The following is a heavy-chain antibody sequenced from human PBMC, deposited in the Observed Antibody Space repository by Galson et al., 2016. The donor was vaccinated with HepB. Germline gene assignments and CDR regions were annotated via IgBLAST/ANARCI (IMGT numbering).Heavy chain of an antibody. CDR2: ITSSSGYI. Sequence: SLRLSCAASGFTFSGYTMNWVRQTPEKGLEWVSSITSSSGYIYYADSLKGRFSISRDIAKNTLYLQMNSLRVDDTAVYYCSRDFTGARDSWGQGTLVTVSS. J-gene: IGHJ4*02. V-gene: IGHV3-21*01. D-gene: IGHD7-27*01. CDR3: SRDFTGARDS. CDR1: GFTFSGYT.